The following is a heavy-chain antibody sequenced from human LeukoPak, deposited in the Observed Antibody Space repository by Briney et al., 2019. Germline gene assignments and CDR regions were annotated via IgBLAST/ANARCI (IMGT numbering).Heavy chain of an antibody. J-gene: IGHJ2*01. Sequence: PSETPSLTCAVYGGSFSGFYWSWIRQPPGKGLEWIGEINHRGSTNYNPSLKSRVTISVDTSKNQFSLKLSSVTAADTAVYYCARVPKYFDLWGRGTLVTVSS. CDR2: INHRGST. CDR1: GGSFSGFY. V-gene: IGHV4-34*01. CDR3: ARVPKYFDL.